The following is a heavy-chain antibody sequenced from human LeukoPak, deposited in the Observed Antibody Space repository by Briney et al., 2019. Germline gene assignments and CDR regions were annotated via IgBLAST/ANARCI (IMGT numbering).Heavy chain of an antibody. Sequence: SQTLSLTCVISGDSVSSNTVAWNWLRQSPSRGLEWLGRTYFKAKWYNHYARSVRSRITISPDISKNQFSLELKSVTPEDAAVYYCAREGYTNGWYEWFDPWGQGTLVTVSS. J-gene: IGHJ5*02. CDR2: TYFKAKWYN. CDR3: AREGYTNGWYEWFDP. V-gene: IGHV6-1*01. CDR1: GDSVSSNTVA. D-gene: IGHD6-19*01.